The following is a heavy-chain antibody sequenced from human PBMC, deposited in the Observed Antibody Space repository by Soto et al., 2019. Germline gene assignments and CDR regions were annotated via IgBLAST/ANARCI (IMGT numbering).Heavy chain of an antibody. CDR2: MYYSGST. V-gene: IGHV4-61*01. D-gene: IGHD3-3*01. CDR1: GGSVSSGSYY. Sequence: LSETLSLTCTVSGGSVSSGSYYWSWIRQPPGKGLEWIGYMYYSGSTNYNPSLKSRVTISLDTSKNQFSLKLSSVTAADTAVYFCARTRDFWSGNDAFDIWGQGTMVTVSS. CDR3: ARTRDFWSGNDAFDI. J-gene: IGHJ3*02.